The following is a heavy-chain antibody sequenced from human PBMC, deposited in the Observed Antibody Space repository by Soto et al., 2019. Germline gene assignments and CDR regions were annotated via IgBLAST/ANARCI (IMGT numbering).Heavy chain of an antibody. CDR2: IDLTDSYT. CDR3: ARHGGSHYLSRGYHYALDY. CDR1: GYIFRNNW. Sequence: LGESLKISCKGSGYIFRNNWITWVRQMPGKGLEWVGRIDLTDSYTSYSPSFQGHVSFSADKSINTTYLHFSSLRASDTAVYYCARHGGSHYLSRGYHYALDYWGPGTPVTVSS. D-gene: IGHD3-22*01. J-gene: IGHJ4*02. V-gene: IGHV5-10-1*01.